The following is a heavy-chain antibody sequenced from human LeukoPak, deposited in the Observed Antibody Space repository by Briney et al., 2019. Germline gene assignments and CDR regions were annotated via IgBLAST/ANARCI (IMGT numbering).Heavy chain of an antibody. CDR1: GFTVSSNY. J-gene: IGHJ4*02. CDR2: IYSGGST. Sequence: GSLRLSCAASGFTVSSNYMSWVRQAPGKGLEWVSVIYSGGSTYYADSVKGRFTISRDNSKNTLYLQMNSLRAEDTAVYYCARTQYYYDSSGLPFFWGQGTLVTVSS. V-gene: IGHV3-66*01. D-gene: IGHD3-22*01. CDR3: ARTQYYYDSSGLPFF.